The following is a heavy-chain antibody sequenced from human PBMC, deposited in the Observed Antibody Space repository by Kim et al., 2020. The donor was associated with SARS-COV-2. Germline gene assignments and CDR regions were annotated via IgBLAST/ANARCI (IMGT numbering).Heavy chain of an antibody. CDR3: ARGRGDCDGGSCYPPDS. CDR2: INPKNGDT. CDR1: GYRFSDYF. Sequence: ASVKVSCTSSGYRFSDYFLLWMRQAPGQGLEWMGWINPKNGDTKYSQKFQGRVALARDTSITTAYMDLNSLTSDDTAVYYCARGRGDCDGGSCYPPDSWG. D-gene: IGHD2-15*01. V-gene: IGHV1-2*02. J-gene: IGHJ5*01.